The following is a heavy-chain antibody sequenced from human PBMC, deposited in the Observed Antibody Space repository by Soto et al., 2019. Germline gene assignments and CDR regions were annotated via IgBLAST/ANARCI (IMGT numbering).Heavy chain of an antibody. CDR2: IYYSGST. CDR3: ARLYYDFWSGYYGGRAWFDP. CDR1: GGSISSSSYY. V-gene: IGHV4-39*01. D-gene: IGHD3-3*01. Sequence: SETLSLTCTVSGGSISSSSYYWGWIRQPPGKGLEWIGSIYYSGSTYYNPSLKSRVTISVDTSKNQFSLKLSSVTAADTAVYYCARLYYDFWSGYYGGRAWFDPWGQGTLVTVSS. J-gene: IGHJ5*02.